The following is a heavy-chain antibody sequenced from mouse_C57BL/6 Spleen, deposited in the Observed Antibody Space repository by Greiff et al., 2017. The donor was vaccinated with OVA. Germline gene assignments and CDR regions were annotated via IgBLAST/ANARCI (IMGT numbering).Heavy chain of an antibody. CDR1: GFSLTSYG. Sequence: VQLKESGPGLVAPSQSLSITCTVSGFSLTSYGVDWVRQPPGKGLEWLGVIWGGGSTNYNSAPMSRLSISKDNSKRQMFLTMNSLQTEDTAMCYCGKNGGNYEGAMDYWGQGTSVTVSS. CDR2: IWGGGST. V-gene: IGHV2-9*01. CDR3: GKNGGNYEGAMDY. D-gene: IGHD2-1*01. J-gene: IGHJ4*01.